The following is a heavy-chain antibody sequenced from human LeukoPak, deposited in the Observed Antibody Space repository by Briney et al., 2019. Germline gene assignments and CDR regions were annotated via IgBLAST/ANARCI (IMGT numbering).Heavy chain of an antibody. Sequence: GGSLRLSCAASGFTVSSNDMTWVRQTPGKGLEWVSIIYSGGKTYYADSVKGRFTISRDNSKNTLYLQMNSLRAEDTAVYYCAKASWVSDADAVLWGQGTLVTVSS. J-gene: IGHJ4*02. D-gene: IGHD3-10*01. CDR2: IYSGGKT. CDR1: GFTVSSND. V-gene: IGHV3-66*01. CDR3: AKASWVSDADAVL.